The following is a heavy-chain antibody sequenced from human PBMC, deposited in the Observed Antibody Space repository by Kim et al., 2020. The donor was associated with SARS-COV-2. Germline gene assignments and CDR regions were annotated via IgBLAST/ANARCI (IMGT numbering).Heavy chain of an antibody. D-gene: IGHD6-6*01. CDR2: INHSGST. CDR3: ARLLAARGRASTTSYYYYYGMDV. V-gene: IGHV4-34*01. J-gene: IGHJ6*02. Sequence: SETLSLTCAVYGGSFSGYYWSWIRQPPGKGLEWIGEINHSGSTNYNPSLKSRVTISVDTSKNQFSLKLSSVTAADTAVYYCARLLAARGRASTTSYYYYYGMDVWGQGTTVTVSS. CDR1: GGSFSGYY.